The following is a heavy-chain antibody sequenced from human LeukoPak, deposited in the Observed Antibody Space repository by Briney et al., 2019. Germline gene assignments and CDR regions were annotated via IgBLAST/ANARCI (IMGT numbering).Heavy chain of an antibody. D-gene: IGHD6-6*01. V-gene: IGHV3-30*02. CDR3: ARASYSSSSGYYYYYYMDV. Sequence: GGSLRLSCAASGFTFSSYGMHWVRQAPGKGLEWVAFIRYDGSNKYYADSVKGRFTISRDNAKNSLYLQMNSLRAEDTAVYYCARASYSSSSGYYYYYYMDVWGKGTTVTVSS. CDR2: IRYDGSNK. CDR1: GFTFSSYG. J-gene: IGHJ6*03.